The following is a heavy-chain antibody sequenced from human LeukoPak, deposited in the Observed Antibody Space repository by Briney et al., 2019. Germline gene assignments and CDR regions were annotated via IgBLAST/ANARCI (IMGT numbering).Heavy chain of an antibody. D-gene: IGHD3-22*01. J-gene: IGHJ4*02. Sequence: PSETLSLTCTVSGGSISSYYWSWIRQPPGGGLEWIGYIYYSGSTNYNPSLKSRVTISVDTSKNQFSLKLSSVIAADTAVYYCARYYYDSSGYYSFGYWGQGTLVTVSS. CDR3: ARYYYDSSGYYSFGY. CDR1: GGSISSYY. V-gene: IGHV4-59*01. CDR2: IYYSGST.